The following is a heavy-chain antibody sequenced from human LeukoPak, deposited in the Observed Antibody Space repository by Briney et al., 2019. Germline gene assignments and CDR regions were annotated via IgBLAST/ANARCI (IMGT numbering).Heavy chain of an antibody. CDR2: IKEDGSEK. CDR1: GFTFSSQG. Sequence: GGSLRLSCAAFGFTFSSQGMSWVRQAPGKGLEWVANIKEDGSEKSYVDSVKGRFTISRDNAKNSLYLQMNSLRAEDTAVYYCARAFSWGQGTLVTVSS. J-gene: IGHJ5*02. V-gene: IGHV3-7*01. CDR3: ARAFS. D-gene: IGHD3-16*01.